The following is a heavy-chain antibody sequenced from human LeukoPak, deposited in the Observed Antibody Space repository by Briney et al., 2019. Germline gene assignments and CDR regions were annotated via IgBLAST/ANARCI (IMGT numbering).Heavy chain of an antibody. V-gene: IGHV3-23*01. CDR2: ISGSGGST. Sequence: GGSLRLSCAASGFTFSSHAMSWVRQAPGKGLEWVSAISGSGGSTYYADSVKGRFTIPRDNSRNTLHLQMSSLRDEGTAVYYCAKDLSHSSGWYNYWGQGTLVTVSS. CDR3: AKDLSHSSGWYNY. J-gene: IGHJ4*02. D-gene: IGHD6-19*01. CDR1: GFTFSSHA.